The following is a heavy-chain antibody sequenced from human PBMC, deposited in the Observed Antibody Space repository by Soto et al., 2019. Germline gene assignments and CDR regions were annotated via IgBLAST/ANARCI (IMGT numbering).Heavy chain of an antibody. CDR3: ARDHRGSYPSGIDY. D-gene: IGHD1-26*01. J-gene: IGHJ4*02. CDR1: GGSVSSGSYY. Sequence: PSETLSLTCTVSGGSVSSGSYYWSWIRQPPGKGLEWIGYIYYSGSTNYNPSLKSRVTISVDTSKNQFSLKLSSVTAADTAVYYCARDHRGSYPSGIDYWGQGTLVT. CDR2: IYYSGST. V-gene: IGHV4-61*01.